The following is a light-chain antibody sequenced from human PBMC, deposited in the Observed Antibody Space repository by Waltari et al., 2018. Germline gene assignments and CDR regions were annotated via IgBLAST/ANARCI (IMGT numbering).Light chain of an antibody. CDR1: TGAVTSDYF. Sequence: QTVVTQEPSLTVSPGGTVTLTCASSTGAVTSDYFPNWFQQKPGQAPRALIYRTAHRPPRPPARFSGSLLGGKAALTLSGVQPEDEAHYYCLFYYGGAWVFGGGTKLTVL. CDR2: RTA. CDR3: LFYYGGAWV. J-gene: IGLJ3*02. V-gene: IGLV7-43*01.